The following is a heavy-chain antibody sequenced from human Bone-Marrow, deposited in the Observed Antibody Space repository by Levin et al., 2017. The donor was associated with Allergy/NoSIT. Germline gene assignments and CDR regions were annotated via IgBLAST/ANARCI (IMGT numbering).Heavy chain of an antibody. J-gene: IGHJ4*02. CDR3: ASNEGSAAGTEWAYFDY. D-gene: IGHD6-13*01. Sequence: GGSLRLSCAASGFSFDTYGMHWVRQAPGKGLEWVAGIWYDGSETYYGDSVKGRFTISRDNSKNTVHLQMNSLRGEDTAVYYCASNEGSAAGTEWAYFDYWGQGTLVTASS. V-gene: IGHV3-33*01. CDR1: GFSFDTYG. CDR2: IWYDGSET.